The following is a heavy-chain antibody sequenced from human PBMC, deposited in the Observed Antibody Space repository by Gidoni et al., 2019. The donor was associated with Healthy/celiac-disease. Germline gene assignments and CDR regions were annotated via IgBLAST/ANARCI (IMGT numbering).Heavy chain of an antibody. CDR3: ARDRDSSGYYPGGYYYYYMDV. Sequence: QVQLQQSGPGLVKPSQTLSLTCAISGASVSSNSAAWNWIRQSPSRGLEWLGRTYYRSKWYNDYAVSVKSRITINPDTSKNQFSLQLNSVTPEDTAVYYCARDRDSSGYYPGGYYYYYMDVWGKGTTVTVSS. CDR2: TYYRSKWYN. J-gene: IGHJ6*03. V-gene: IGHV6-1*01. D-gene: IGHD3-22*01. CDR1: GASVSSNSAA.